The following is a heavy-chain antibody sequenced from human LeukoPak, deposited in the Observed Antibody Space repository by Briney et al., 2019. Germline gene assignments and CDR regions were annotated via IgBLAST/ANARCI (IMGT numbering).Heavy chain of an antibody. CDR3: AKTENNWSYGMDV. J-gene: IGHJ6*02. CDR1: GGSFSGYY. D-gene: IGHD1-20*01. V-gene: IGHV4-34*01. CDR2: INHSGST. Sequence: PSETLSLTCAVYGGSFSGYYWSWIRQPPGKGLEWIGEINHSGSTNYNPSLKSRVTISVDTSKNQFSLKLSSVTAADTAVYYCAKTENNWSYGMDVWGQGTTVTVSS.